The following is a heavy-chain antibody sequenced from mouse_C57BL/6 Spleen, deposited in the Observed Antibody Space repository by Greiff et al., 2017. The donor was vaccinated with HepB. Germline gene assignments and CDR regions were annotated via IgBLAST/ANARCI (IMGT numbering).Heavy chain of an antibody. V-gene: IGHV5-6*01. CDR3: ARHMILRSMDYAMDY. J-gene: IGHJ4*01. D-gene: IGHD1-1*01. Sequence: EVTLVESGGDLVKPGGSLKLSCAASGFTFSSYGMSWVRQTPDKRLEWVATISSGGSYTYYPDSVKGRFTISRDNAKNTLYLQMSSLKSEDTAMYYCARHMILRSMDYAMDYWGQGTSVTVSS. CDR1: GFTFSSYG. CDR2: ISSGGSYT.